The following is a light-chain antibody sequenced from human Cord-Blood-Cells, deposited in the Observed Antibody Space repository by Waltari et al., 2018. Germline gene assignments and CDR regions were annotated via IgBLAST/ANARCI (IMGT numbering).Light chain of an antibody. CDR3: NSRDSSGNHWV. Sequence: QKPGQAPVLVIYGKNNRPSGIPDRFSGSSSGNTASLTLPGAQAEDEADYYCNSRDSSGNHWVFGGGTKLTVL. J-gene: IGLJ3*02. CDR2: GKN. V-gene: IGLV3-19*01.